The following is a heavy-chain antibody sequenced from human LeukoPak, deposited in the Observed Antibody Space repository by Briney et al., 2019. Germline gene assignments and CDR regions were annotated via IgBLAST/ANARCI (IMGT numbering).Heavy chain of an antibody. J-gene: IGHJ4*02. V-gene: IGHV4-4*02. CDR3: AKSGDYLWDY. D-gene: IGHD3-16*01. CDR2: IYHTGST. CDR1: GRSISSNNW. Sequence: SGTLSLTCAVSGRSISSNNWWSWVRQPPGKGLEWIGEIYHTGSTNYSPSLRSRVIMSIDKSNNQFSLNLNSVTAADTAVYYCAKSGDYLWDYWGQGTLVTVSS.